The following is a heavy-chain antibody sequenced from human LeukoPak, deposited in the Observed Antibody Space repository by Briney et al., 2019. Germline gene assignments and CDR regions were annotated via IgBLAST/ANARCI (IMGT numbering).Heavy chain of an antibody. D-gene: IGHD6-13*01. CDR3: ARDLLTWQLVHHDAYDV. V-gene: IGHV3-7*01. CDR2: IKEDGSET. Sequence: GESLRLSCAASGFTFKKYWMNWVRQVPGKGLECLANIKEDGSETYYADSVKGRFTISRDNPKNLLFLQINSLRVEDTAVYYCARDLLTWQLVHHDAYDVWGQGTMVTVS. J-gene: IGHJ3*01. CDR1: GFTFKKYW.